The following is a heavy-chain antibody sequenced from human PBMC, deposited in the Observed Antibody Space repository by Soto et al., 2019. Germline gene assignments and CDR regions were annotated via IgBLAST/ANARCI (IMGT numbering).Heavy chain of an antibody. J-gene: IGHJ4*02. CDR2: IVPMFGTS. V-gene: IGHV1-69*06. CDR3: IRGSEYDFWSGYL. CDR1: GGTSTRYA. Sequence: QERLVQSGAEVRKPGSSVKVSCKVTGGTSTRYAINWVRQAPGQGLAWMGGIVPMFGTSKYAQKFQGRVTITADTSTNIAYMELRSLRSEDTAVYYCIRGSEYDFWSGYLWGQGTLVSVS. D-gene: IGHD3-3*01.